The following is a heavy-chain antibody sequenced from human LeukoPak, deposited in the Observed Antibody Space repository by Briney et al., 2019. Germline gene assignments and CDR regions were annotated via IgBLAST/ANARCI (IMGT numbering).Heavy chain of an antibody. V-gene: IGHV1-2*02. CDR1: GYTFTGYY. CDR2: INPDTGGT. CDR3: AREGVVKGTDV. J-gene: IGHJ6*02. Sequence: ASVKVSCKASGYTFTGYYMHWVRQAPGQGLEWMGWINPDTGGTNYAQNFQGSVTMTRDTSISTAYMELSTLRSDDTAVYYCAREGVVKGTDVWGQGTTVTVSS.